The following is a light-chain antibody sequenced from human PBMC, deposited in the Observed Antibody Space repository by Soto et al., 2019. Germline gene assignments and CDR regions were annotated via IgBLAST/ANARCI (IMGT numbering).Light chain of an antibody. CDR2: GAS. CDR3: QQYESSPPGYT. CDR1: QSVSSTY. V-gene: IGKV3-20*01. J-gene: IGKJ2*01. Sequence: EIVLTQSPGTLSLSPGEGATLSCTTSQSVSSTYFAWYQQKPGQAPRLLIYGASNRATGVPDRFSGSGSGTDFTLTISRLEPEDFAMYYCQQYESSPPGYTFGQGTKLEI.